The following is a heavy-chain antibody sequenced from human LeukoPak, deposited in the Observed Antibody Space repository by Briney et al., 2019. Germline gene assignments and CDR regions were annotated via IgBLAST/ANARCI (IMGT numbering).Heavy chain of an antibody. CDR1: GFSVGSNY. V-gene: IGHV3-53*01. Sequence: PGGSLRLSCAASGFSVGSNYMSRVRQAPGKGLEWVSVIHTGGTTHYAESVMGRFTISRDDSHNTVHLHMSGLRAEDTAVYYCAREGRFQSFDYWGQGTLVAVSS. J-gene: IGHJ4*02. CDR2: IHTGGTT. CDR3: AREGRFQSFDY.